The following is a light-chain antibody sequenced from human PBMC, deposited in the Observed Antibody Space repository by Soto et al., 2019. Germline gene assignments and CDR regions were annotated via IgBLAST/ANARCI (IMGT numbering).Light chain of an antibody. Sequence: IPLTQSPSSLSASVGDRVTITCRASQGISSYLAWYQQKPGKAPKLLIYAASTLQSGVPSRFSGSGSGTDFTSTISSLQPEDFATYYCQQLNSYPLTFGGGTKVEIK. J-gene: IGKJ4*01. CDR3: QQLNSYPLT. CDR1: QGISSY. CDR2: AAS. V-gene: IGKV1-9*01.